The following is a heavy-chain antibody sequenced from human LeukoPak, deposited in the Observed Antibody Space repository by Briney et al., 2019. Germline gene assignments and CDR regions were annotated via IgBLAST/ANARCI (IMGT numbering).Heavy chain of an antibody. D-gene: IGHD5-18*01. CDR1: GFTFSSYW. Sequence: GGSLRLSCAASGFTFSSYWMSWVRQAPGKGLEWVANTKQDGSEKYYVDSVKGRFTISRDNAKNSLYLQMNSLRAEDTAVYYCARGNNGVGYSYGFGNYFDYWGQGTLVTVSS. CDR2: TKQDGSEK. CDR3: ARGNNGVGYSYGFGNYFDY. V-gene: IGHV3-7*03. J-gene: IGHJ4*02.